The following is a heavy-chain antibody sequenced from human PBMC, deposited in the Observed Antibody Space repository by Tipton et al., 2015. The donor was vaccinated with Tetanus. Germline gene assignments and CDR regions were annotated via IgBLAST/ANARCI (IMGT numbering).Heavy chain of an antibody. Sequence: GLVKPSETLSLTCGVSGASFSGSYWSWIRQPPGKGLEWIGYVYYTGSTNHNPSLKSRVTISMDRSKNQISLQLTSVTAADTAVYFCAGVTAQRTELYFDHWGQGTLVTVSS. CDR1: GASFSGSY. J-gene: IGHJ4*02. CDR2: VYYTGST. V-gene: IGHV4-59*01. D-gene: IGHD6-13*01. CDR3: AGVTAQRTELYFDH.